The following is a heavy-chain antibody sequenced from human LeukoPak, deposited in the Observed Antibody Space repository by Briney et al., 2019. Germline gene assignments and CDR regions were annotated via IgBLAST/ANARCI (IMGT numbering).Heavy chain of an antibody. D-gene: IGHD3-9*01. Sequence: PGGSLRLSCAASGFTFSSYGMHWVRQAPGKGLEWVAVISYDGSNKYYADSVKGRFTISRDNSKNTLYLQMNSLRAEDTAVYYCAKDERYFDWLLRGYGLDVWGQGTTVTVSS. J-gene: IGHJ6*02. V-gene: IGHV3-30*18. CDR2: ISYDGSNK. CDR1: GFTFSSYG. CDR3: AKDERYFDWLLRGYGLDV.